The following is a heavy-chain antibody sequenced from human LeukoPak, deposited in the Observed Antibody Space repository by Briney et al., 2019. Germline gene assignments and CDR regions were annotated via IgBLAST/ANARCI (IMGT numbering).Heavy chain of an antibody. D-gene: IGHD3-9*01. CDR1: GFTFSSYG. J-gene: IGHJ4*02. CDR3: AKGPSPRYFDWLSPDV. CDR2: ISYDGSNK. Sequence: PGGSLRLSCAASGFTFSSYGMHWVRQAPGKGLEWVAVISYDGSNKYYADSVKVRFTISRDNSKNTLYLQMNSLRAEDTAVYYCAKGPSPRYFDWLSPDVWGQGTLVTVSS. V-gene: IGHV3-30*18.